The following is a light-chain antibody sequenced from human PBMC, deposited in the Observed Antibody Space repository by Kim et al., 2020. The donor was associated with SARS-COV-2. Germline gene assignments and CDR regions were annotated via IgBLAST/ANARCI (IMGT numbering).Light chain of an antibody. J-gene: IGKJ1*01. Sequence: AAVGDGVTITFRASQGISNYLAWYQQKPGRVPRVLIYSASTLLSGVPSRFSGSRSGTDFTLTISSLQPEDVATYYCQKYDCAPWTFGQGTKVDIK. V-gene: IGKV1-27*01. CDR1: QGISNY. CDR2: SAS. CDR3: QKYDCAPWT.